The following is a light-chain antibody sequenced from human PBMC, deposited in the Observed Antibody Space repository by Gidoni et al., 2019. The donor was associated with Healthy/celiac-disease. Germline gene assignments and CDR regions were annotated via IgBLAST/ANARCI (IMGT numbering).Light chain of an antibody. CDR2: DAS. V-gene: IGKV3-11*01. J-gene: IGKJ1*01. Sequence: EIVLTQSPATLSLSPGERATLSCRASQSVSSYLAWYQQKPGQAPRLLIYDASNRATGIPARFSGSWSGTDFTLTICSLEPEDFAVYYCQQRNNWPPWTFGQGTKVEIK. CDR1: QSVSSY. CDR3: QQRNNWPPWT.